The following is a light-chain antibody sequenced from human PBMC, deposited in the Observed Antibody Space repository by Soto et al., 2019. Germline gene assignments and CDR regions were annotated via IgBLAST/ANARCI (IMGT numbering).Light chain of an antibody. Sequence: VLTQSPGTLSLSPGAGATLSCRASQSVSSSYLAWYQEKTGQAHRLLIYGASSRANGIPDRFSGSVSGTDFTLTISRLDPEDCAVDDCQQYSHSPPTFGQGTKVDIK. J-gene: IGKJ1*01. CDR3: QQYSHSPPT. V-gene: IGKV3-20*01. CDR1: QSVSSSY. CDR2: GAS.